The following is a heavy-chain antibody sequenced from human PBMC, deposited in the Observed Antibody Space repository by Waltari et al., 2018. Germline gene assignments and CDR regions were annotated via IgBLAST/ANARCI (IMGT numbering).Heavy chain of an antibody. V-gene: IGHV3-7*01. J-gene: IGHJ4*02. CDR3: ARAIGAAAGY. CDR2: IKQDGRGK. Sequence: EGQLVESGGGLVQPGGSLRLSCEASGFTLSSYWMSWVRQAPGKGLEWVANIKQDGRGKYYVDSVKGRFTISRDNAKNSLYLQMNSLRAEDTAVYYCARAIGAAAGYWGQGTQVTVSS. D-gene: IGHD6-13*01. CDR1: GFTLSSYW.